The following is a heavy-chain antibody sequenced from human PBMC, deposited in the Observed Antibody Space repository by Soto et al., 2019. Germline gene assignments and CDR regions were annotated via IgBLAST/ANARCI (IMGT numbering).Heavy chain of an antibody. CDR2: INPSDGSA. Sequence: QVQLVQSGAEVKKPGASMTVSCKPSGYTFTTYFIHWMRQAPGQGLEWMGVINPSDGSAKYPPKFQARVTMTRDQSTTPVNMELTSLRSDGTAVYYCARAADIVMPPYLENAYYGLDVWGPGTTVTVS. V-gene: IGHV1-46*01. CDR1: GYTFTTYF. D-gene: IGHD2-15*01. CDR3: ARAADIVMPPYLENAYYGLDV. J-gene: IGHJ6*02.